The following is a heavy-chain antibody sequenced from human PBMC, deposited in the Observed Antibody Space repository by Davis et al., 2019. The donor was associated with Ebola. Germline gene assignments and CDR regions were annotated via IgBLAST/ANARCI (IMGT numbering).Heavy chain of an antibody. V-gene: IGHV4-31*03. Sequence: PSETLSLTCTVSGGSISSGGYYWSWIRQHPGKGLEWIGYIYYSGSTYYNPSLKSRVTISVDTSKNQFSLKLSSVTAADTAVYYCAREPYYYDSSGYYYVRAFDIWGQGTMVTVSS. CDR2: IYYSGST. D-gene: IGHD3-22*01. CDR1: GGSISSGGYY. J-gene: IGHJ3*02. CDR3: AREPYYYDSSGYYYVRAFDI.